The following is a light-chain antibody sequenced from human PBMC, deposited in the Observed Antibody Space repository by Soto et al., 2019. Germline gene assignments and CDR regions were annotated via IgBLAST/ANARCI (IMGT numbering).Light chain of an antibody. CDR3: SSYSGTSDYV. V-gene: IGLV2-14*01. J-gene: IGLJ1*01. CDR1: STDIAPYNY. Sequence: QSVLTQPASVSGSPGQSITISCTRTSTDIAPYNYVSWYQQHPGKAPKLIICEVSNRPSGVSNRFSGSKSGNTASLTISGLQAEDEADYYCSSYSGTSDYVFGTGTKVTVL. CDR2: EVS.